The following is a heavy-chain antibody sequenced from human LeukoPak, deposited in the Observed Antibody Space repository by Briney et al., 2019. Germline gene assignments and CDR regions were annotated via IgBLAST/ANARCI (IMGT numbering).Heavy chain of an antibody. J-gene: IGHJ6*03. Sequence: SETLSLTCTVSGGSISNFYWSWIRQPPGKGLEWIGYIYYSGSTNYNPSLKSRVTISVDTSKNQFSLKLSSVTAADTAVYYCARAYYYGSGSYSEYYYYYYMDVWGKGTTVTVSS. D-gene: IGHD3-10*01. CDR2: IYYSGST. V-gene: IGHV4-59*01. CDR1: GGSISNFY. CDR3: ARAYYYGSGSYSEYYYYYYMDV.